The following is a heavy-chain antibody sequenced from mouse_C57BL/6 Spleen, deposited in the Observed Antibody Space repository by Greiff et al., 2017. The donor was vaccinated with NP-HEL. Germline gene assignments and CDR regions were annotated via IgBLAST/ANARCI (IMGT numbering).Heavy chain of an antibody. V-gene: IGHV7-3*01. CDR2: IRNKANGYTT. J-gene: IGHJ1*03. CDR3: ASSYDGYFDWYFDV. CDR1: GFTFTDYY. D-gene: IGHD2-3*01. Sequence: EVKLVESGGGLVQPGGSLSLSCAASGFTFTDYYMSWVRQPPGKALEWLGFIRNKANGYTTEYSASVKGRFTISRDNSQSILYLQMNALRAEDSATDYCASSYDGYFDWYFDVWGTGTTVTVSS.